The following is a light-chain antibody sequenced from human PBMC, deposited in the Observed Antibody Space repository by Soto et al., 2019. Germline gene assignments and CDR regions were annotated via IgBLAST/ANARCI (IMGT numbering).Light chain of an antibody. J-gene: IGLJ2*01. V-gene: IGLV2-14*01. Sequence: QSVLTQPASVSGSPGQSITISCTGTSSDVGGYNYVSWYQPPPGKAPKLMIYEVSYRPSGVSNRFSGSKSGNTASLTISGLQAEDEANYYCSSYTSSSIPGVFGGGTKLTVL. CDR1: SSDVGGYNY. CDR2: EVS. CDR3: SSYTSSSIPGV.